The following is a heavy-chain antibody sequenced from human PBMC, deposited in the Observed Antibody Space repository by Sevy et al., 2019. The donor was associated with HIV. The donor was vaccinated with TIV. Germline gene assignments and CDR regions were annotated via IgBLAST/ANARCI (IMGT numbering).Heavy chain of an antibody. V-gene: IGHV3-30-3*01. J-gene: IGHJ4*01. Sequence: GGSLRLSCAASGFAFSTHAMHWVRQAPGKGLKWVAVISYEGTETFYAASVEGRFTISRDNSKNMLSLQINSLRPEDTAVYYCARDGGNSVKWYPLYWGHGTLVTVS. D-gene: IGHD2-2*01. CDR1: GFAFSTHA. CDR2: ISYEGTET. CDR3: ARDGGNSVKWYPLY.